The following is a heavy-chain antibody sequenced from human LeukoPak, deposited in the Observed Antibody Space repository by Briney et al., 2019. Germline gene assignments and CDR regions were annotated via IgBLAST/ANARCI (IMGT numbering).Heavy chain of an antibody. V-gene: IGHV1-18*01. CDR2: ISAYNGNT. CDR3: ARGGGITIFGVVDGNGMDV. Sequence: ASVKVSFKASGYTFTSYGISWVRQAPGQGLEWMGWISAYNGNTNYAQKLQGRVTMTTDTSTSTAYMELRSLRSDDTAVYYCARGGGITIFGVVDGNGMDVWGQGTTVTVSS. J-gene: IGHJ6*02. D-gene: IGHD3-3*01. CDR1: GYTFTSYG.